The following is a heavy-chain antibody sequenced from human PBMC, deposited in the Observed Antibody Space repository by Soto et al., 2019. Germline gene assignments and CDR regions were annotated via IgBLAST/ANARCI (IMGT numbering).Heavy chain of an antibody. V-gene: IGHV3-23*01. Sequence: EVHLLESGGGLVHPGESLRLSCGASGFTFSSCVMTWVRQAPGKGLEWVSCITDSGTGTYYADSVKGRFTISRDNSKNTMYLQMNNLRAEDTGVYYCAKGLINGGCHAENWGQGTMVTVSS. D-gene: IGHD2-8*01. CDR1: GFTFSSCV. CDR3: AKGLINGGCHAEN. CDR2: ITDSGTGT. J-gene: IGHJ4*02.